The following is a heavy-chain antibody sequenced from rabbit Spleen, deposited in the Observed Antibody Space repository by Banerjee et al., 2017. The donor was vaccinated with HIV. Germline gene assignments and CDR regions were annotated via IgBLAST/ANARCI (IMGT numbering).Heavy chain of an antibody. CDR3: AKNMGDAYFTRLDV. CDR1: GFDFSSYYW. Sequence: QQQLEESGGGLVKPGGTLTLTCTASGFDFSSYYWICWVRQAPGKGLEWIGCIYTGDGSTYYASWAKGRFTISKASSTTVTLQMTSLTAADTATYFCAKNMGDAYFTRLDVWGQGTLVTVS. V-gene: IGHV1S45*01. CDR2: IYTGDGST. D-gene: IGHD6-1*01. J-gene: IGHJ3*01.